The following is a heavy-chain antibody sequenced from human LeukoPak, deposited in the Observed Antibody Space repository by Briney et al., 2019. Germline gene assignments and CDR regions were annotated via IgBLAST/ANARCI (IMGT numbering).Heavy chain of an antibody. CDR1: GGTFSSYP. Sequence: SVKVSCKASGGTFSSYPISWVRQAPGQGLEWMGRIIPILGIANYAQKFQGRVTITADKSTSTAYMGLSSLRSEDTAVYYCARDPDYYDSSGYYFDYWGQGTLVTVSS. CDR2: IIPILGIA. D-gene: IGHD3-22*01. J-gene: IGHJ4*02. CDR3: ARDPDYYDSSGYYFDY. V-gene: IGHV1-69*04.